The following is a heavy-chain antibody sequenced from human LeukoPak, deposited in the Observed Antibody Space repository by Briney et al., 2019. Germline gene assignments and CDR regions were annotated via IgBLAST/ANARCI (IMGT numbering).Heavy chain of an antibody. CDR3: ARARYDSNGYPIDY. V-gene: IGHV3-21*01. CDR2: ISTSSSYI. J-gene: IGHJ4*02. Sequence: GGSLRLSCAASGFTFSSYSMNWVRQAPGKGLEWVSSISTSSSYIYYADSVKGRLTISRDNAKDSLYLQMNSLRAEDTAVYYCARARYDSNGYPIDYWGQGTLVTVSS. CDR1: GFTFSSYS. D-gene: IGHD3-22*01.